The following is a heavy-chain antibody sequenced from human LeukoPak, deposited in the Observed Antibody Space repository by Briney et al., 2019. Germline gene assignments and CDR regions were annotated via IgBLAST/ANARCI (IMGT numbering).Heavy chain of an antibody. CDR2: ISYDGSNK. Sequence: GGSLRLSCAASGFTFSSYAMHRVRQAPGKGLEWVAVISYDGSNKYYADSVKGRFTISRDNSKNTLYLQMNSLRAEDTAVYYCARDWSLAFDWFVSDYWGQGTLVTVSS. D-gene: IGHD3-9*01. CDR3: ARDWSLAFDWFVSDY. J-gene: IGHJ4*02. CDR1: GFTFSSYA. V-gene: IGHV3-30-3*01.